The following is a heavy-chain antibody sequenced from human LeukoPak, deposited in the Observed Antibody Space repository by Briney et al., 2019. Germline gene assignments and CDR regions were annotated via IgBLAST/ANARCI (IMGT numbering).Heavy chain of an antibody. CDR2: IYYSGST. CDR1: PGSLRRYY. CDR3: ARTGSTVTMLYPFDH. D-gene: IGHD4-17*01. J-gene: IGHJ4*02. V-gene: IGHV4-59*01. Sequence: PPGTLSLTCTVSPGSLRRYYWSWIRQPPGKDLHWTCYIYYSGSTNYNPSLKSRVSISVDTSKIQFSLKLRSVTAADTAVYYCARTGSTVTMLYPFDHWGQGTLVTVSS.